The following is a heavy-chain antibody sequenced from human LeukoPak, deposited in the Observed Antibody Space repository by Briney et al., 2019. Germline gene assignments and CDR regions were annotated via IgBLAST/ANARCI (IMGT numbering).Heavy chain of an antibody. Sequence: GGSLRLSCAASGFTFSSYWMSWVRQAPGKGLEWVSAISGSGGSTYYADSVKGRFTISRDNAKNSLYLQMNSLRAEDTAVYYCAELGITMIGGVWGKGTTVTISS. CDR1: GFTFSSYW. D-gene: IGHD3-10*02. CDR2: ISGSGGST. CDR3: AELGITMIGGV. J-gene: IGHJ6*04. V-gene: IGHV3-23*01.